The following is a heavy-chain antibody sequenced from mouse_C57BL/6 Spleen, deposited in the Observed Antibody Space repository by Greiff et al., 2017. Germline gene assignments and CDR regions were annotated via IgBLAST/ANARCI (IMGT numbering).Heavy chain of an antibody. CDR2: IWSGGST. Sequence: VHLVESGPGLVQPSQSLSITCTVSGFSLTSYGVHWVRQSPGKGLEWLGVIWSGGSTDYNAAFISRLSISKDNSKSQVFFKMNSLQADDTAIYYCARRDYDYDLWFAYWGQGTLVTVSA. CDR3: ARRDYDYDLWFAY. V-gene: IGHV2-2*01. D-gene: IGHD2-4*01. J-gene: IGHJ3*01. CDR1: GFSLTSYG.